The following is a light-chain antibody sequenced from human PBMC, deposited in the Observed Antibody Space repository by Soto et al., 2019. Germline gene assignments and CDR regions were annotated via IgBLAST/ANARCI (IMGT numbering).Light chain of an antibody. Sequence: QSALTQPASVSGSPGQSITISCTGTSSDIGAYNYVSWYQQHPGKAPTLMIYEVGNRPSGASNRFSGSKSGNTASLTISGLQAEDEADYYCSSYTTSSTWVFGGGTKLT. CDR3: SSYTTSSTWV. CDR1: SSDIGAYNY. V-gene: IGLV2-14*01. J-gene: IGLJ3*02. CDR2: EVG.